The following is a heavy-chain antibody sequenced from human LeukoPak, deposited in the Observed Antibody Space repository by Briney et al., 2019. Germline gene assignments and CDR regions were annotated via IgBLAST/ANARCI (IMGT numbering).Heavy chain of an antibody. Sequence: SGTLSLTCAVSGDSISTSNSYWGWIRRPPGKGLEGVGRIDYSGNTYYNPSLKSRVTISVDTSKNQFSLKLSSVTAADTAVYYCARSSGYYSSDAFDIWGQGTMVTVSS. CDR1: GDSISTSNSY. CDR2: IDYSGNT. D-gene: IGHD3-22*01. CDR3: ARSSGYYSSDAFDI. V-gene: IGHV4-39*01. J-gene: IGHJ3*02.